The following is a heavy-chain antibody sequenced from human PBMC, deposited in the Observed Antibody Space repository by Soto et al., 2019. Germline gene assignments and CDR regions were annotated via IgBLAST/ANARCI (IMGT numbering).Heavy chain of an antibody. CDR3: ARDPAKWELRVYGMDV. CDR2: IYPGDSDT. V-gene: IGHV5-51*03. J-gene: IGHJ6*02. Sequence: GESLKSSCKGSGYSFTGYWIGWVRQMPGKGLEWMGIIYPGDSDTRYSPSFQGQVTISADKSISTAYLQWSSLKASDTAMYYCARDPAKWELRVYGMDVWGQGTTVTVS. CDR1: GYSFTGYW. D-gene: IGHD1-26*01.